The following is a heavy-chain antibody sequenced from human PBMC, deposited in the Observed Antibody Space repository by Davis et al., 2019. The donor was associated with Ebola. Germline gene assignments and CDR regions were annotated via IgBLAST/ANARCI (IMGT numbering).Heavy chain of an antibody. V-gene: IGHV3-74*01. CDR2: INSDGSST. J-gene: IGHJ4*02. Sequence: HTGGSLRLSCAASGFTFSSYWMHWVRQAPGKGLVWVSRINSDGSSTSYADSVKGRFTISRDNAKNSLYLQMNSLRAEDTAVYYCARDSYYYGSGSYIAYFDYWGQGTLVTVSS. D-gene: IGHD3-10*01. CDR1: GFTFSSYW. CDR3: ARDSYYYGSGSYIAYFDY.